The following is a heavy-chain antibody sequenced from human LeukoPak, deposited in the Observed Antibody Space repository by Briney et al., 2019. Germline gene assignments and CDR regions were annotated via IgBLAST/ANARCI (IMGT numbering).Heavy chain of an antibody. V-gene: IGHV3-23*01. Sequence: PGGSLRLSCAASGFSFSIYAMNWVRQAPGKGLKWVSLIIGNGRDIRYADSVKGRSTISRDNSKNILYLQMNSLRAEDTAVYFCAKDLTPDGLCELDSWGQGTLVTVSS. CDR1: GFSFSIYA. J-gene: IGHJ4*02. D-gene: IGHD3-9*01. CDR2: IIGNGRDI. CDR3: AKDLTPDGLCELDS.